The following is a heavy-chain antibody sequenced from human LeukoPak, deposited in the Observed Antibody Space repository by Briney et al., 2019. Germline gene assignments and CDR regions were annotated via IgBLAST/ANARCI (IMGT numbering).Heavy chain of an antibody. D-gene: IGHD4-23*01. CDR3: ARGPPPPDYGGNSYYFDY. V-gene: IGHV4-34*01. J-gene: IGHJ4*02. Sequence: SETLSLTCTVSGGSISSYYWSWIRQPPGKGLEWIGEINHSGSTNYNPSLKSRVTISVDTSKNQFSLKLSSVTAADTAVYYCARGPPPPDYGGNSYYFDYWGQGTLVTVSS. CDR1: GGSISSYY. CDR2: INHSGST.